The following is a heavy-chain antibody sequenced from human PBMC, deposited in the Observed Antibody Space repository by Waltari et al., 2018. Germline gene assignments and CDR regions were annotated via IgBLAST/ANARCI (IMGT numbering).Heavy chain of an antibody. CDR1: GGSFSGYY. CDR3: ARGTGYCSSTSCYYNWFDP. J-gene: IGHJ5*02. Sequence: QVQLQQWGAGLLKPSATLSLTCAVYGGSFSGYYWSWIRQPPGKGLEWIGEINHSGSTNYNPSLKSRVTISVDTSKNQFSLKLSSVTAADTAVYYCARGTGYCSSTSCYYNWFDPWGQGTLVTVSS. V-gene: IGHV4-34*01. D-gene: IGHD2-2*03. CDR2: INHSGST.